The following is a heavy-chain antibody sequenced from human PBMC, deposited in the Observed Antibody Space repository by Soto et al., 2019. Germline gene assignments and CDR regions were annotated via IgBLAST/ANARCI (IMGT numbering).Heavy chain of an antibody. CDR2: IYYSGGT. D-gene: IGHD3-10*01. CDR3: ARSDGTGDAFDV. V-gene: IGHV4-59*01. J-gene: IGHJ3*01. Sequence: QVQLQESGPGLVKPSETLPLTCTVSGGSISSYYWSWIRQPPGKGLEWIGYIYYSGGTNYNPSLKSRVTISVDTSKNQLSLKLSSVTAADTAVFYCARSDGTGDAFDVWGQGTMVTVSS. CDR1: GGSISSYY.